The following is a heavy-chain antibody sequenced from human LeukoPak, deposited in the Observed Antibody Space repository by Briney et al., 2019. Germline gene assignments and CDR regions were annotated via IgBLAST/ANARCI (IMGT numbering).Heavy chain of an antibody. CDR3: ARHRGSSSLFDY. CDR2: IYYSGST. J-gene: IGHJ4*02. Sequence: SSETLSLTCTVSGGSISSNDYYWDWIRQPPGMGLEYIGSIYYSGSTYYNPSLKSRVTISVDTSKNQFSLKLSSVTAADTAVYYCARHRGSSSLFDYWGQGTLVTVSS. CDR1: GGSISSNDYY. D-gene: IGHD6-6*01. V-gene: IGHV4-39*01.